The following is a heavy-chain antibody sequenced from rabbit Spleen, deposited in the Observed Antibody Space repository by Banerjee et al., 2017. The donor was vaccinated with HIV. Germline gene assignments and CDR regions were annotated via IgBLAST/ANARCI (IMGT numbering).Heavy chain of an antibody. Sequence: QEQLVESGGGLVQPGGSLKLSCTASGFSFSNKAVMCWVRQAPGKGLEWIACIEGGSSGFTYFANWAKGRFTISKTSSTTVTLQMTSLTAADTATYFCARDLAGVIGWNFDFWGPGTLVTVS. CDR2: IEGGSSGFT. D-gene: IGHD4-1*01. CDR1: GFSFSNKAV. J-gene: IGHJ4*01. V-gene: IGHV1S45*01. CDR3: ARDLAGVIGWNFDF.